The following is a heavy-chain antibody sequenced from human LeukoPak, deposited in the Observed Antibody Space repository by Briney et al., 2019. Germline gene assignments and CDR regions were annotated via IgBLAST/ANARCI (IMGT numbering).Heavy chain of an antibody. CDR3: ARDPSGSCRRERDYFDY. CDR2: ISSSSSTI. J-gene: IGHJ4*02. Sequence: AGGSLRLSCAASGFTFSSYSMNWVRQAPGKGLEWVSYISSSSSTIYYADSVKGRFTISKDNAKNSLYLQMNSLRAEDTAVYYCARDPSGSCRRERDYFDYWGQGTLVTVSS. D-gene: IGHD1-26*01. V-gene: IGHV3-48*04. CDR1: GFTFSSYS.